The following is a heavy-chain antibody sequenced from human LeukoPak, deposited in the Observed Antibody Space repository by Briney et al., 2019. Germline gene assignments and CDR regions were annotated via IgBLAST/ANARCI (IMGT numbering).Heavy chain of an antibody. Sequence: GGSLRLSCAASGFTFSSYAMSWVRQAPGKGLEWVSAISGSGGSTYYADSVKGRFTISRDNSKNTLYLQMNSLRAEDTAVYYCAKDQHGRRQIAAAASHYYGMDVWGQGTTVTVSS. V-gene: IGHV3-23*01. CDR2: ISGSGGST. CDR1: GFTFSSYA. CDR3: AKDQHGRRQIAAAASHYYGMDV. D-gene: IGHD6-13*01. J-gene: IGHJ6*02.